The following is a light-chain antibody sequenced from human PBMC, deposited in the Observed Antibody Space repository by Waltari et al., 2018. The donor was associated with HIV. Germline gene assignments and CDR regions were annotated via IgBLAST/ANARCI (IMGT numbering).Light chain of an antibody. CDR3: ETWDISTWV. CDR2: VDAGGGVY. V-gene: IGLV4-60*03. J-gene: IGLJ3*02. CDR1: SGHRGHF. Sequence: QPVLTQSSSASASLGSSVKPTCTLSSGHRGHFIAWHQQHPGKAPRYLMKVDAGGGVYTKGSEVPDRFSGSSSGADRYLTISNLQPEDEADYYCETWDISTWVFGGGTKLTVL.